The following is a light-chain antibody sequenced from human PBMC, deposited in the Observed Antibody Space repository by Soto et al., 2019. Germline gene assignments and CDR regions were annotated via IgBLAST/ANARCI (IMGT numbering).Light chain of an antibody. Sequence: EIVMTQSPATLSVSPGERATLSCRASQSISSNLAWYQQKPGQAPRRLIYRAFTRAAGIPDRFSGSGSGTDFTLTISRLEPEDFAVYFCQQYGSSPLTFGGGTKVDI. CDR3: QQYGSSPLT. CDR2: RAF. V-gene: IGKV3-20*01. J-gene: IGKJ4*01. CDR1: QSISSN.